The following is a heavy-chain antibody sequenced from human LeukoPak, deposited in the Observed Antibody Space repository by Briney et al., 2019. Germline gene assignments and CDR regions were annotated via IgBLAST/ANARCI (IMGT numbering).Heavy chain of an antibody. J-gene: IGHJ4*02. D-gene: IGHD4-17*01. Sequence: GASVKVSCKASGYTFTSYAMHWVRQAPGRRLEWMGWINAGNGNTKYSQKFQGRVTITRDTSASTAYMELSSLRSEDTAVYYCARDAPTTVTLDYWGQGTLVTVSS. CDR1: GYTFTSYA. V-gene: IGHV1-3*01. CDR2: INAGNGNT. CDR3: ARDAPTTVTLDY.